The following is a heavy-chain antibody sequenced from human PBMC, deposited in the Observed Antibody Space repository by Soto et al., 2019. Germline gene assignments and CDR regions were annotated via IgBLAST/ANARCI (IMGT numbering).Heavy chain of an antibody. V-gene: IGHV3-48*01. CDR1: GFTFSSYA. Sequence: PGGSLRLSCAASGFTFSSYAMSWVRQAPGKGLEWVSAISSSGGTTYYADSVKGRFTISRDNAKNSLYLQMNSLRAEDTAVYYCARHPERIAQIGWFDPWGQGTLVTVSS. CDR2: ISSSGGTT. D-gene: IGHD6-13*01. CDR3: ARHPERIAQIGWFDP. J-gene: IGHJ5*02.